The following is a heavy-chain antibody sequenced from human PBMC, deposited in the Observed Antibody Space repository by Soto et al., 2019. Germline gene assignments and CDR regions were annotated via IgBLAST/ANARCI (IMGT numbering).Heavy chain of an antibody. Sequence: QLGGSLRLSCAASGFTFSSYAMSWVRQAPGKGLEWVSAISGSGGSTYYADSVKGRFTISRDNSKNTLYLQMNSLRAEDTAVYYCAKATTYYYDSSGPDQALFEYWGQGTLVTVSS. V-gene: IGHV3-23*01. CDR2: ISGSGGST. CDR1: GFTFSSYA. D-gene: IGHD3-22*01. J-gene: IGHJ4*02. CDR3: AKATTYYYDSSGPDQALFEY.